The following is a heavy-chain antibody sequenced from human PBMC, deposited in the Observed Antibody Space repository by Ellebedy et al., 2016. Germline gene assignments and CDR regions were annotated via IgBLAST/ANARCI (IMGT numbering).Heavy chain of an antibody. D-gene: IGHD6-13*01. J-gene: IGHJ4*02. CDR2: ISGSGGST. Sequence: GGSLRLSCEAAGFTFSSFGMSWVRQVPGKGLEWVSGISGSGGSTYNADSVKGRFNISRDNSKNMMYLHMNSLRADDTAVYYCAKRSQFTSISCFDYWGQGTLVTVSS. CDR3: AKRSQFTSISCFDY. V-gene: IGHV3-23*01. CDR1: GFTFSSFG.